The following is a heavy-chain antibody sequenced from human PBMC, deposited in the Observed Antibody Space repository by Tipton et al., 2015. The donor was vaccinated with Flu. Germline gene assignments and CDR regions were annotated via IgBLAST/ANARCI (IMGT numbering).Heavy chain of an antibody. CDR2: IKQDGSEK. J-gene: IGHJ6*03. D-gene: IGHD3-10*01. CDR3: ARFGHYYYYYMDV. CDR1: GFTFSSYW. Sequence: SLRLSCAASGFTFSSYWMSWVRQAPGKGLEWVTNIKQDGSEKYYVDSVRGRFTISRDNAKNSLYLQMNSLRAEDTAVYYCARFGHYYYYYMDVWGKGTTVTVSS. V-gene: IGHV3-7*01.